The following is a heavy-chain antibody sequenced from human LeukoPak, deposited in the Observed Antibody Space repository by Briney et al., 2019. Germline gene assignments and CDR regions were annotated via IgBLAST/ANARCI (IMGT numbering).Heavy chain of an antibody. CDR2: IYYSGST. Sequence: SETLSLTCTVSGGFISSYYWGWIRQPPGKGLEWIGYIYYSGSTNHNPSLKSRVTISVDTSKNQFSLKLSSVTAADTAVYYCARVTEDSSGPDYWGQGTLVTVSS. J-gene: IGHJ4*02. V-gene: IGHV4-59*01. D-gene: IGHD3-22*01. CDR3: ARVTEDSSGPDY. CDR1: GGFISSYY.